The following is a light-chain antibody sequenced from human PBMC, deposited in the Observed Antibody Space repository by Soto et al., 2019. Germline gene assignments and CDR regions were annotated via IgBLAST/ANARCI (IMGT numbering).Light chain of an antibody. CDR1: QGIRSY. J-gene: IGKJ4*01. CDR2: GAS. V-gene: IGKV1-9*01. CDR3: QQYNSYLLT. Sequence: TKTQTILSASVGDRVAITWLSSQGIRSYLACYQQRPGKAPELLIYGASTLRPGGASRFSGSGSGTEFTLTIIILQPDDFAPYYCQQYNSYLLTFGGGTKVDIK.